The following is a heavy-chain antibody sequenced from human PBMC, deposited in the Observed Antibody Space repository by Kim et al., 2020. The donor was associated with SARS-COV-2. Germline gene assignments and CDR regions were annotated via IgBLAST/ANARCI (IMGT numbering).Heavy chain of an antibody. D-gene: IGHD4-17*01. CDR1: GLSFSSYE. J-gene: IGHJ4*02. Sequence: GGSLRLSCVVSGLSFSSYEINWVRQAPGKGLEWLSYINDIGRTMNYPYSVRGRFTFSKDFAKNSVYLQMDSLRAEDSAIYYCSSKHYGEERYFYYCGQG. CDR2: INDIGRTM. V-gene: IGHV3-48*03. CDR3: SSKHYGEERYFYY.